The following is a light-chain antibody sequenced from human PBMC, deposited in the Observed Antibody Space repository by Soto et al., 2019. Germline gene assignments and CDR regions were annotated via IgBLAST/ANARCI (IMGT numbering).Light chain of an antibody. CDR2: AAS. Sequence: EIVLTQSPGTLSLSPGDTATLSCRASETVTGKYLAWYQQKAGQAPRLLIFAASNRATGIPDRFSGSGSGTDFTLTISRLEPEDFAVYFCQQYSSPPQTFGQGTKVEIK. J-gene: IGKJ1*01. CDR1: ETVTGKY. CDR3: QQYSSPPQT. V-gene: IGKV3-20*01.